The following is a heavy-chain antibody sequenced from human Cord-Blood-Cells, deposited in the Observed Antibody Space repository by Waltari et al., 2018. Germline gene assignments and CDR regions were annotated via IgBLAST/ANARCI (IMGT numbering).Heavy chain of an antibody. V-gene: IGHV3-23*01. CDR1: GFTISSYA. CDR3: AKDSRDWYFDL. Sequence: EVQLLESGGGLVQPGGSLRLAGGAAGFTISSYAMSWVRQAPGKGLGWVSAISGSGGSTYYADSVKGRFTISRDNSKNTLYLQMNSLRAEDTAVYYCAKDSRDWYFDLWGRGTLVTVSS. J-gene: IGHJ2*01. CDR2: ISGSGGST.